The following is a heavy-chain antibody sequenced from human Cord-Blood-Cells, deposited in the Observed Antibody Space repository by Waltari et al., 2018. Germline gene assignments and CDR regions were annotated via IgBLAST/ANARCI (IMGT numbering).Heavy chain of an antibody. CDR1: GGSISSSSYY. CDR3: ARRAVIAFDI. CDR2: IYYSGST. V-gene: IGHV4-39*01. Sequence: QLQLQASGPGLVKPSETLSLTCTVSGGSISSSSYYWGWIRQPPGKGLEWSGRIYYSGSTYYNPSLKSRVTISVDTSKNQFSLKLSSVTAADTAVYYCARRAVIAFDIWGQGTMVTVSS. J-gene: IGHJ3*02. D-gene: IGHD3-22*01.